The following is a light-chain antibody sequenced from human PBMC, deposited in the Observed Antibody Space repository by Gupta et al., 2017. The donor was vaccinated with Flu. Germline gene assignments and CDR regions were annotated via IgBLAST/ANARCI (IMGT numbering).Light chain of an antibody. CDR2: RNN. V-gene: IGLV1-47*01. CDR3: AAWDDSLSVV. J-gene: IGLJ2*01. Sequence: QSVLTQPPSASGTPGQRVTISFSGSSSNIRSNYVYWYQQLPGTAPKLLIYRNNQRPSGVPDRFSGSKSGTSASLAISGLRSEDEADYYCAAWDDSLSVVFGGGTKLTVL. CDR1: SSNIRSNY.